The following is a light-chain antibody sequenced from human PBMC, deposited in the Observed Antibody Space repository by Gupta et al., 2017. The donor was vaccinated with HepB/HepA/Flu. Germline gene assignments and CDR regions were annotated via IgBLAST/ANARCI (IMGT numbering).Light chain of an antibody. CDR3: SSYTSSNTLV. V-gene: IGLV2-14*03. Sequence: QSALTQPASVSGSPGQSITISCTGTSSDVGGYNHVSWYQQHPGKAPKLMIFDVSSRPSGVSNRFSGSKSGNTASLTISGLQAEDEAEYYCSSYTSSNTLVFGGGTKLTVL. CDR1: SSDVGGYNH. J-gene: IGLJ2*01. CDR2: DVS.